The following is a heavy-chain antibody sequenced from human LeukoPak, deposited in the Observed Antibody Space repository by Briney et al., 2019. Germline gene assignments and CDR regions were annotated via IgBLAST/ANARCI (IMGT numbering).Heavy chain of an antibody. CDR3: ARAGGLRIAVAPIDY. J-gene: IGHJ4*02. Sequence: GGSLRLSCAASGFIFSNDAMHWVRQAPGKGLEWVAFIWFDGSNKHYADSVKGRFTISRDNSEDTLYLQMNSLRAEDTAVYYCARAGGLRIAVAPIDYWGQGTLVTVSS. CDR1: GFIFSNDA. V-gene: IGHV3-33*01. D-gene: IGHD6-19*01. CDR2: IWFDGSNK.